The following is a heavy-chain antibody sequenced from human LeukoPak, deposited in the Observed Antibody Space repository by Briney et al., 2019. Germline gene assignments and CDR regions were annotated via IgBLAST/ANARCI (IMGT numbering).Heavy chain of an antibody. CDR3: AKDRKQQLSRSFDY. CDR2: IGDGGGST. D-gene: IGHD6-13*01. CDR1: GFTFSSYA. Sequence: GGSLRLSCAASGFTFSSYAMSWVRQAPGKGLEWVSAIGDGGGSTYYADSVKGRFTISRDNSKNTLYLQTNSLRAEDTAVYYCAKDRKQQLSRSFDYWGQGTLVTVSS. J-gene: IGHJ4*02. V-gene: IGHV3-23*01.